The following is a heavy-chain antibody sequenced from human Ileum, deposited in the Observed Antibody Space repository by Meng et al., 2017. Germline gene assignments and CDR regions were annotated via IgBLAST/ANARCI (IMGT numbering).Heavy chain of an antibody. CDR1: GFIFEEFG. CDR2: IDSDGINT. J-gene: IGHJ4*02. CDR3: ARNRCYSSIWYEDY. D-gene: IGHD4-11*01. Sequence: ESLKISCAASGFIFEEFGMTWVRQAPGKGLEWVSDIDSDGINTHYAESVKGRFTMSRDNTKNSVYLQIYGLRDDDSAIYYCARNRCYSSIWYEDYWGQGTLVTVSS. V-gene: IGHV3-20*04.